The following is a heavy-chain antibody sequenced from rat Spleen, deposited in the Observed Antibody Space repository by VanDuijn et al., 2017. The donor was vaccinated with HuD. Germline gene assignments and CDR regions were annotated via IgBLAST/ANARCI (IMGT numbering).Heavy chain of an antibody. J-gene: IGHJ2*01. V-gene: IGHV2S61*01. Sequence: QVQLKESGPGLVQPSQTLSLTCTVSGFSLTSYHVSWVRQPPGKGLEWMGVIWGNGNTNYNSALKSRLSISRDTSKSQVFLKMNNLQTRDTAMYFCSRAFDYWGQGVMVTVSS. CDR1: GFSLTSYH. CDR3: SRAFDY. CDR2: IWGNGNT.